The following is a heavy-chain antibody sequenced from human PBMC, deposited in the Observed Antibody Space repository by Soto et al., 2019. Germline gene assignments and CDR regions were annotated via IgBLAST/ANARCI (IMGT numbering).Heavy chain of an antibody. Sequence: QVQLQESGPGLVKASQTLSLTCTVSGGTITTGGHFWSWIRQYPGKGLEWIGYIYYSGTTHYNPSLESRVTISIDTSKNQFSLNLSSVTAADTAVYYCARVVSGSYLDYWGQGTLVTVSS. J-gene: IGHJ4*02. CDR3: ARVVSGSYLDY. D-gene: IGHD1-26*01. CDR1: GGTITTGGHF. CDR2: IYYSGTT. V-gene: IGHV4-31*03.